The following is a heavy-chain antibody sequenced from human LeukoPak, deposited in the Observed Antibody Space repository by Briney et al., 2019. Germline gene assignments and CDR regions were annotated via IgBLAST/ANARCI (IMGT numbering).Heavy chain of an antibody. J-gene: IGHJ5*02. D-gene: IGHD3-10*01. CDR3: ARAWRRRERITMVRGVMYWFDP. CDR2: MNPNSGNT. Sequence: ASVKVSCKAYGYTFTSYDINWVRQATGQGLEWMGWMNPNSGNTGYAQKFQGRVTMTRNTSISTAYMELSSLRSEDTAVYYCARAWRRRERITMVRGVMYWFDPWGQGTLVTVSS. V-gene: IGHV1-8*01. CDR1: GYTFTSYD.